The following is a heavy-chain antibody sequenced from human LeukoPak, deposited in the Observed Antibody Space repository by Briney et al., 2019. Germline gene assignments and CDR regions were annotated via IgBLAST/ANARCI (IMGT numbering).Heavy chain of an antibody. CDR2: IYHSGST. J-gene: IGHJ5*02. CDR3: ARITMVRGVISWFDP. D-gene: IGHD3-10*01. Sequence: PSETLSLTCAVSGYSISSGYYWGWIRPPPGKGLEWIGNIYHSGSTYYNPSLKSRVTISVDTSKNQFSLKLSSVTAADTAVYYCARITMVRGVISWFDPWGQGTLVTVSS. V-gene: IGHV4-38-2*01. CDR1: GYSISSGYY.